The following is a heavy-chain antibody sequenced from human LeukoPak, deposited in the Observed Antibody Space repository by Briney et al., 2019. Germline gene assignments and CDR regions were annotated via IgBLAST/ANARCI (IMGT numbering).Heavy chain of an antibody. J-gene: IGHJ5*02. D-gene: IGHD1-14*01. CDR1: GFPFSTYA. CDR2: IGGSGGTT. V-gene: IGHV3-23*01. Sequence: PGGSVRHLCAPSGFPFSTYAMSCLRQPPGKLLEYVSTIGGSGGTTYYAVPVKGRFTIYRDNSNNTLYLEITRLRAEDTAGYYCAKDSFAQEPRNWFDPWAQGTLVTVSS. CDR3: AKDSFAQEPRNWFDP.